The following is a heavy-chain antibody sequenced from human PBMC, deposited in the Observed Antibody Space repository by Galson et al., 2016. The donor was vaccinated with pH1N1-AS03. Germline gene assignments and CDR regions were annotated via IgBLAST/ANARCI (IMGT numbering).Heavy chain of an antibody. Sequence: SLRLSCAASGFIFSDYAMHWVRQAPGKGLEWVAFISYDTAREQYADSVKGRFTISKDRPRNMLYLEMNNLRLEDTAVYYCVSETGFNSLWYPFHQWGQGTLVLVSP. CDR3: VSETGFNSLWYPFHQ. CDR2: ISYDTARE. V-gene: IGHV3-30-3*01. CDR1: GFIFSDYA. J-gene: IGHJ1*01. D-gene: IGHD2-15*01.